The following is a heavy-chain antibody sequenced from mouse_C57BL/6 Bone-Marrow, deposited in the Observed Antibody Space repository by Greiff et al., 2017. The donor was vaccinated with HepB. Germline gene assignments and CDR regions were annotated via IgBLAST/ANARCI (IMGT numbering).Heavy chain of an antibody. V-gene: IGHV5-4*03. D-gene: IGHD2-4*01. CDR1: GFTFSSYA. J-gene: IGHJ4*01. Sequence: EVKVEESGGGLVKPGGSLKLSCAASGFTFSSYAMSWVRQTPEKRLEWVATISDGGSYTYYPDNVKGRFTISRDNAKNNLYLQMSHLKSEDTAMYYCARVYYEDYAMDYWGQGTSVTVSS. CDR3: ARVYYEDYAMDY. CDR2: ISDGGSYT.